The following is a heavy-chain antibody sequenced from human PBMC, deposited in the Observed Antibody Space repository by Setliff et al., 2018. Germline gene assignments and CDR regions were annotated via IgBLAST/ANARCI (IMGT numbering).Heavy chain of an antibody. CDR3: AKKGLVIIWDYYYGMDV. D-gene: IGHD3-9*01. J-gene: IGHJ6*02. V-gene: IGHV3-23*01. Sequence: QSGGSLRLSCAASGFTFSSYAMSWVRQAPGKGLEWVSAISGSGGSTYYADSVKGRFTISRDNSKNTLYLQMNSLRAEDTAVYYCAKKGLVIIWDYYYGMDVWGQGTTVTVSS. CDR1: GFTFSSYA. CDR2: ISGSGGST.